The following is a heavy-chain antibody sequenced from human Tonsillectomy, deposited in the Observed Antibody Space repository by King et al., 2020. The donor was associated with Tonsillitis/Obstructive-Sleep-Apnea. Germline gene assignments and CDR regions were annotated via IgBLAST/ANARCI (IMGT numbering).Heavy chain of an antibody. D-gene: IGHD4-17*01. CDR3: ARETPYGDYVDY. Sequence: VQLQESGPGLVKPSETLSLTCTVSGASISGYYWSWIRQPPGKGLEWIGYVHYSGSTNYSPSLKSRVTISVDTPKNQFSLKLSSGTAADTAGYYWARETPYGDYVDYWGQGTLVTVPS. V-gene: IGHV4-59*01. CDR2: VHYSGST. J-gene: IGHJ4*02. CDR1: GASISGYY.